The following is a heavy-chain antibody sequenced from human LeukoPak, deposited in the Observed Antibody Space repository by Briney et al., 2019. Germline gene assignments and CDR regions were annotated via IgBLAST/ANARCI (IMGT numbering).Heavy chain of an antibody. D-gene: IGHD3-10*01. Sequence: GGSLRLSCAASGFTFSSYSMNWVRQAPGKGLEWVSSISGSSYYIYYADSVKGRFTISRDNAKNSLYLQMNSLRAEDTAVYYCARKPGNRDPTYYFDYWGQGTLVTVSS. CDR1: GFTFSSYS. V-gene: IGHV3-21*01. CDR2: ISGSSYYI. CDR3: ARKPGNRDPTYYFDY. J-gene: IGHJ4*02.